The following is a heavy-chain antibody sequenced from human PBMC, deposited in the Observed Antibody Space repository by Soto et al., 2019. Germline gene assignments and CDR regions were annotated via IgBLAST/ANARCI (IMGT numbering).Heavy chain of an antibody. D-gene: IGHD6-13*01. CDR1: GFTFSSYG. Sequence: GGSLRLSCAASGFTFSSYGMHWVRQAPGKGLEWVAVISYDGSNKYYADSVKGRFTISRDNSKNTLYLQWSSLKASDTAMYYCARVSRNWFDPWGQGTLVTVSS. CDR3: ARVSRNWFDP. V-gene: IGHV3-30*03. CDR2: ISYDGSNK. J-gene: IGHJ5*02.